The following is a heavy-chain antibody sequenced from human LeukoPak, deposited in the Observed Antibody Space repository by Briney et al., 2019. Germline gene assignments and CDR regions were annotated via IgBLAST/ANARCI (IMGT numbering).Heavy chain of an antibody. J-gene: IGHJ4*02. V-gene: IGHV4-59*01. D-gene: IGHD1-26*01. CDR2: IYYSGST. Sequence: SETLSLTCTVSGGSISSYYWSWIRQPPGKGLEWIGYIYYSGSTNHNPSLKSRVTISVDTSKNQFSLKLSSVTAADTAVYYCARGELLYNDYWGQGTLVTVSS. CDR3: ARGELLYNDY. CDR1: GGSISSYY.